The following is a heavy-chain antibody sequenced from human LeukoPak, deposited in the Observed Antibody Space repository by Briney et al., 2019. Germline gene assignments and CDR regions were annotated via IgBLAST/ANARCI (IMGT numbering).Heavy chain of an antibody. D-gene: IGHD3-10*01. V-gene: IGHV4-38-2*02. CDR3: ARWSGVRGVIAHDY. CDR1: GYSISSGYY. J-gene: IGHJ4*02. Sequence: PSGTLSLTCTVSGYSISSGYYWGWIRQPPGKGLEWIGSIYYSGSTYYNPSLKSRVTISVDTSKNQFSLKLSSVTAADTAVYYCARWSGVRGVIAHDYWGQGTLVTVSS. CDR2: IYYSGST.